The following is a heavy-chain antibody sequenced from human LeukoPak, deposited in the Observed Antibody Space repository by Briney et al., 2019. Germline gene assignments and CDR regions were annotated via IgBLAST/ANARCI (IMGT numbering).Heavy chain of an antibody. V-gene: IGHV1-2*02. D-gene: IGHD3-10*01. J-gene: IGHJ5*02. CDR2: INPNSGGT. Sequence: GSVKVSCKASGYTFTGYYMHWVRQAPGQGLEWMGWINPNSGGTNYAQKFQGRVTMTRDTSISTAYMELSSLRSEDTAVYYCAREVRGVTRYNWFDPWGQGTLVTVSS. CDR1: GYTFTGYY. CDR3: AREVRGVTRYNWFDP.